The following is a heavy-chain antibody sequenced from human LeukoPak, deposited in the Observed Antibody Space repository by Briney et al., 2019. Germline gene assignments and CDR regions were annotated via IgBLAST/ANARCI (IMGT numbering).Heavy chain of an antibody. V-gene: IGHV4-4*07. CDR3: AKEKQRNFDY. CDR2: IYATGST. J-gene: IGHJ4*02. Sequence: SETLYLTCSASGASISSYSWTWIRQPAGKGLEWIGRIYATGSTNFNPSLKSRVTMSVDTSKSQFSLNLSTVTAADTAVYYCAKEKQRNFDYWGQGTLVTVSS. CDR1: GASISSYS.